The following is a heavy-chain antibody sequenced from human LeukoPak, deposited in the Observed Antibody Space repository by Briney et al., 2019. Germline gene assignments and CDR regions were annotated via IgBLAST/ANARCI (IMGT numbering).Heavy chain of an antibody. J-gene: IGHJ5*02. CDR3: ARRVVIGFCWFDP. CDR2: IYHSGST. V-gene: IGHV4-38-2*02. CDR1: GYSIDSVYY. Sequence: SETLSLTCTVSGYSIDSVYYWGWIRQPPGKGLEWIGSIYHSGSTYYNPSLKSRVTISVDTSKNQFSLKLSSVTAADTAVYYCARRVVIGFCWFDPWGQGTLVTVSS. D-gene: IGHD3-22*01.